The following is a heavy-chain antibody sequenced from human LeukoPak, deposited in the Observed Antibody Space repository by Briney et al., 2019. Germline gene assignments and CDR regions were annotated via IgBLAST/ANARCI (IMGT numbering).Heavy chain of an antibody. J-gene: IGHJ5*02. CDR2: IKQDGSEK. CDR3: AGSSGS. Sequence: GGSLRLSCAASGFTFGSYWMTWVRQAPGKGLEWVANIKQDGSEKYYVDSVKGRFTISRDNAKNSLYLQMNSLRAEDTAVYYGAGSSGSWGQGTLVTVSS. CDR1: GFTFGSYW. V-gene: IGHV3-7*01. D-gene: IGHD3-22*01.